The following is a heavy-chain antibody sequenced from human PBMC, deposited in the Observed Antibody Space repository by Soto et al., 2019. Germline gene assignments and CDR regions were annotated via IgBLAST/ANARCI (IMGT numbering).Heavy chain of an antibody. Sequence: ASVKVSCKAFGYTFTTYGISWVRQAPGKVLEWMGWVRPYNGNTYYAPRLQGRVTMTTDTSTTTAYMSLRSLRSDDTAIYYCVRGGILEANRPYYYYGLDVWGQGTPVTVSS. CDR1: GYTFTTYG. J-gene: IGHJ6*02. D-gene: IGHD1-1*01. CDR3: VRGGILEANRPYYYYGLDV. CDR2: VRPYNGNT. V-gene: IGHV1-18*01.